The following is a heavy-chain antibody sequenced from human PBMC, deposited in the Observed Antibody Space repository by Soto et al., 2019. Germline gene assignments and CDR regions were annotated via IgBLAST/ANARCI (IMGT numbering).Heavy chain of an antibody. V-gene: IGHV4-38-2*02. CDR2: IYHSGST. D-gene: IGHD3-3*01. CDR1: GYSISSGYY. Sequence: ETLSLTCAVSGYSISSGYYWGWIRQPPGKGLEWIGSIYHSGSTYYNPSLKSRVTISVDTSKNQFSLKLSSVTAADTAVYYCARDFWSGYAKYYFDYWGQGTLVTVSS. J-gene: IGHJ4*02. CDR3: ARDFWSGYAKYYFDY.